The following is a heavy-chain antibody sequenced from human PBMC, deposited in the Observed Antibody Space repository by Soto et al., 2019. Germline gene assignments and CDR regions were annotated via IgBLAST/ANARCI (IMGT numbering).Heavy chain of an antibody. D-gene: IGHD3-10*01. CDR2: IWYDGSNK. CDR1: GFTFSSYG. V-gene: IGHV3-33*01. J-gene: IGHJ4*02. Sequence: GGSLRLSCAASGFTFSSYGMHWVRQAPGKGLEWVAVIWYDGSNKYYADSVKGRFTISRDNSKNTLYLQMNSLRAEDTAVYYCARGSLMVRGVIIKGGLDYWGQGTLVTVSS. CDR3: ARGSLMVRGVIIKGGLDY.